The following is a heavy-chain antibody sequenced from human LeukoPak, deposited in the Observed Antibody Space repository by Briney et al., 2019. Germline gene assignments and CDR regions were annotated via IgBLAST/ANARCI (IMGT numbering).Heavy chain of an antibody. V-gene: IGHV1-69*13. J-gene: IGHJ4*02. D-gene: IGHD2/OR15-2a*01. Sequence: GASVKVSCKASGGTFSSYAISWVRQAPGQGLEWMGGIIPIFGTANYAQKFQGRVTITADESTSTAYMELSSLRSEDTAVYYCAKYLSTTRFRHFDYWGQGTLVTVSS. CDR3: AKYLSTTRFRHFDY. CDR1: GGTFSSYA. CDR2: IIPIFGTA.